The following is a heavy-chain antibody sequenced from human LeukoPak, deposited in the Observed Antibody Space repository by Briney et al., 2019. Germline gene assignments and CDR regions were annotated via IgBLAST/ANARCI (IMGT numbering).Heavy chain of an antibody. D-gene: IGHD3-10*01. Sequence: PSETLSLTCTVSGGSISSGSYYWSWIRQPAGKGLEWIGRIYTSGSTNYNPSLKSRVTISVDTSKNQFSLKLSSVTAADTAVYYCARDRYAKGNYYGSGSSHMDVWGKGTTVTISS. CDR3: ARDRYAKGNYYGSGSSHMDV. CDR2: IYTSGST. V-gene: IGHV4-61*02. J-gene: IGHJ6*03. CDR1: GGSISSGSYY.